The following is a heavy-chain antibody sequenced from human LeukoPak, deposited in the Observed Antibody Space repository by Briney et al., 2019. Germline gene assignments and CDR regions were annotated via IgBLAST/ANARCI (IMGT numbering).Heavy chain of an antibody. J-gene: IGHJ4*02. Sequence: GGSLRLSCAASGFTFSSYSMNWVRQAPGKGLEWVSSISSSSSYIYYADSVKGRFTISRDNAKNSLYLQMNSLRAEDTAVYYCARGGQWLVSPEDYWGQGTLVTVSS. V-gene: IGHV3-21*01. CDR3: ARGGQWLVSPEDY. CDR1: GFTFSSYS. D-gene: IGHD6-19*01. CDR2: ISSSSSYI.